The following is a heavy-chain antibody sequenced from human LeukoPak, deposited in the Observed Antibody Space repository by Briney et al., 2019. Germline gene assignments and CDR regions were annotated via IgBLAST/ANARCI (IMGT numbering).Heavy chain of an antibody. CDR2: ISSSSSSYI. Sequence: PGGSLRLSCAASGFTFSSYSMNWVRQAPGKGLEWVSSISSSSSSYIYYADSVKGRFTISRDNAKNSLYLQMNSLRAEDTAVYYCARSMAGLQTVDYWGQGTLVTVSS. V-gene: IGHV3-21*01. D-gene: IGHD6-19*01. CDR1: GFTFSSYS. CDR3: ARSMAGLQTVDY. J-gene: IGHJ4*02.